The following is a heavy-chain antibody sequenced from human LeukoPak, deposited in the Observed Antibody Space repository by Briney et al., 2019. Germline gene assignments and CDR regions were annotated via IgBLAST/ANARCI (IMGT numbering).Heavy chain of an antibody. D-gene: IGHD6-19*01. CDR1: GFTFSDYY. V-gene: IGHV3-11*01. J-gene: IGHJ4*02. Sequence: GGSLRLSCAAPGFTFSDYYMSWIRQAPGKGLEWVSYISSSGSTIYYAGSVKGRFTITRDNAKNSLYLQKNRLRAEDTAVYYCARGSSGWYPYYFDYWGQGTLVTVSS. CDR3: ARGSSGWYPYYFDY. CDR2: ISSSGSTI.